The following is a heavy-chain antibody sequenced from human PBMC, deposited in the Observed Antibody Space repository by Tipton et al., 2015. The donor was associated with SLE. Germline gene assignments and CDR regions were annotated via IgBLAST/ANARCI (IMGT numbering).Heavy chain of an antibody. D-gene: IGHD3-22*01. CDR1: GGSISTYF. Sequence: LRLSCTVSGGSISTYFWNWIRRPPGKGLEWIGYIYHSGRTNYNPSLKSRVTISVDTSKNQLSLKLSSVTAADTAVYYCARDQNTYDSSAYYGRYYYYYGMDVWGQGTTVTVSS. V-gene: IGHV4-59*01. J-gene: IGHJ6*02. CDR2: IYHSGRT. CDR3: ARDQNTYDSSAYYGRYYYYYGMDV.